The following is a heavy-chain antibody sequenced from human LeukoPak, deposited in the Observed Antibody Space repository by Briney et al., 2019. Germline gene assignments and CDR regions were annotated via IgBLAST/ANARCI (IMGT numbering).Heavy chain of an antibody. CDR1: GFTISNFW. J-gene: IGHJ4*02. D-gene: IGHD3-16*02. CDR2: INSDGSTT. CDR3: AGELSSGY. Sequence: PGGSLRLSWAASGFTISNFWMHWVRQAPGKGLVWVSRINSDGSTTHYADSVKGRFTISRDNAKNTLYLQLHSLRAQDTAVYHCAGELSSGYWGQGTLVTVSS. V-gene: IGHV3-74*01.